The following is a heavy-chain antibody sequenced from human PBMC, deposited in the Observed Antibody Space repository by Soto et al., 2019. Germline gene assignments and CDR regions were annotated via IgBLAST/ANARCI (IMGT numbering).Heavy chain of an antibody. J-gene: IGHJ6*02. D-gene: IGHD5-18*01. CDR1: GLTFSSYG. Sequence: QVQLVESGGGVVQPGRSLRLSCAASGLTFSSYGMHWVRQAPGQGLEWVAVIWYDGSNKYYADSVKGRFTISRDNAKNTLYLQRNSRRAEDTAVYYCARGVRGYGRPDTYYYYGMDVWGQGTTVTVSS. CDR2: IWYDGSNK. V-gene: IGHV3-33*01. CDR3: ARGVRGYGRPDTYYYYGMDV.